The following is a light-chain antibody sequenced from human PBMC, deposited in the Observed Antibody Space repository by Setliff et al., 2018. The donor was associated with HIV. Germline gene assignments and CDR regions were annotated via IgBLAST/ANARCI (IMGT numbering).Light chain of an antibody. CDR1: NTNIGTYDC. CDR2: SVN. V-gene: IGLV2-11*01. J-gene: IGLJ1*01. CDR3: CSYAGSSIFYV. Sequence: QSVLNQPRSVSGSPGQSVTISCTGTNTNIGTYDCVSWYQQHPDKAPKLVIYSVNKRPSGVPDRFSGSKSGNTASLTISGLQAEDEADYYCCSYAGSSIFYVFGTGTKVTVL.